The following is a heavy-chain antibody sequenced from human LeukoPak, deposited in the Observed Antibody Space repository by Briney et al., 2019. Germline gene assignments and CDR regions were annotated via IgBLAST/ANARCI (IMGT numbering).Heavy chain of an antibody. CDR1: GGSISSSSYS. Sequence: SETLSLTCTVSGGSISSSSYSWGWIRQPPGKGLEWIGSIYYSGSTYYNPSLKSRVTISVDTSKNQFSLKLSSVTAADTAVYYCARLPARRIAARHTFDYWGQGTLVTVSS. V-gene: IGHV4-39*01. CDR3: ARLPARRIAARHTFDY. J-gene: IGHJ4*02. D-gene: IGHD6-6*01. CDR2: IYYSGST.